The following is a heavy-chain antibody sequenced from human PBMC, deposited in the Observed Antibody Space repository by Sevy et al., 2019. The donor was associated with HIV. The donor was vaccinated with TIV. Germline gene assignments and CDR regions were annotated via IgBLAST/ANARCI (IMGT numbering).Heavy chain of an antibody. CDR1: GFTFDDYA. Sequence: GGSLRLSCTASGFTFDDYAMSWFRQAPGKGLEWVACITRNSYEAYGGTAEYAASVKGRFIISRDDSKSVAYLKMNSLKSEDTAVYYCTRGLATADTPEYYFDYWGQGTLVTVSS. J-gene: IGHJ4*02. CDR2: ITRNSYEAYGGTA. V-gene: IGHV3-49*03. CDR3: TRGLATADTPEYYFDY. D-gene: IGHD5-12*01.